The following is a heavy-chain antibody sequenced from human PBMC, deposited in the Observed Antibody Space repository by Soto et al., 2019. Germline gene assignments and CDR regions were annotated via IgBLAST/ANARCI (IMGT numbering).Heavy chain of an antibody. CDR3: VNRGISGPIF. CDR1: GYTFSNYG. Sequence: GASVKVSCKTSGYTFSNYGITWVRQAPGQPLEWLGWISLYSDGTNYAQKFQGRVSMTTDTSTTTAYMELRSLRSDDTAVYYCVNRGISGPIFWGQGTMVTVSS. CDR2: ISLYSDGT. V-gene: IGHV1-18*01. D-gene: IGHD2-15*01. J-gene: IGHJ3*01.